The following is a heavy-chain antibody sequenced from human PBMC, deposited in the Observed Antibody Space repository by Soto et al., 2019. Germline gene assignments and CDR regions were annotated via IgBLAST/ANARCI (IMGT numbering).Heavy chain of an antibody. V-gene: IGHV4-59*11. CDR1: GASISTQS. CDR3: ARGLSWSPYFES. Sequence: QVQLQESGPGLVKPSETLSLTCTVSGASISTQSWNWIRQAPGKGLEWIGYLYDSGTTNYNPSLKSRVTISADTSKNQVSLKLTSVTAADTAVYFCARGLSWSPYFESWGQGILVTVSS. J-gene: IGHJ4*02. CDR2: LYDSGTT. D-gene: IGHD3-3*01.